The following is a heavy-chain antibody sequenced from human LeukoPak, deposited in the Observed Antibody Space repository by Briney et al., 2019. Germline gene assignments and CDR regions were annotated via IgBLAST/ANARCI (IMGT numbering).Heavy chain of an antibody. CDR3: ARFRTWGDKAFDY. J-gene: IGHJ4*02. CDR1: GFPFSSYW. D-gene: IGHD2-21*02. V-gene: IGHV3-7*01. Sequence: GGSLRLSCVASGFPFSSYWMTWVRQAPGKGLEWVANIKQDGSKNSYVDSVKGRFTISRDSAKNSLYLQMNSLRAEDTAVYYCARFRTWGDKAFDYWGQGTLVTVSS. CDR2: IKQDGSKN.